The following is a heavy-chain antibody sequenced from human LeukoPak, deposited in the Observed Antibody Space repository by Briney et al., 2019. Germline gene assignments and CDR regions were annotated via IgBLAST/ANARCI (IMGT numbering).Heavy chain of an antibody. CDR2: ISGSGGST. V-gene: IGHV3-23*01. CDR3: AKDLMIDY. Sequence: SGGSLRLSCAASGFTFSTYAMNWVRQGPGKGLEWVSGISGSGGSTYYADSVKGRFTISRDNSKNTLYLQMNSLRAEDTAVYYCAKDLMIDYWGQGTLVTVSS. D-gene: IGHD3-16*01. CDR1: GFTFSTYA. J-gene: IGHJ4*02.